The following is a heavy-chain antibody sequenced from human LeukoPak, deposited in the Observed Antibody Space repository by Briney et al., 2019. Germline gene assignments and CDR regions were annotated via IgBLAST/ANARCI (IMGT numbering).Heavy chain of an antibody. CDR1: GYSFTSYW. V-gene: IGHV5-51*01. CDR3: ARHQEYYDSSGYYPQNWFDP. Sequence: GESLKISCKGSGYSFTSYWIGWVRQMPGKGLGWMGIIYPGDSDTRYSPSFQGQVTISADKSISTAYLQWSSLKASDTAMYYCARHQEYYDSSGYYPQNWFDPWDQGTLVNVSS. CDR2: IYPGDSDT. J-gene: IGHJ5*02. D-gene: IGHD3-22*01.